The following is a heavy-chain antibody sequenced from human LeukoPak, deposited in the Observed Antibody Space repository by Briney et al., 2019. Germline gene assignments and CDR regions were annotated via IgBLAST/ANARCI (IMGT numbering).Heavy chain of an antibody. J-gene: IGHJ4*02. CDR1: GYTFTSYG. CDR3: ARDPRYCSGGSCRGPTDY. CDR2: INPNSGGT. Sequence: ASVKVSCKASGYTFTSYGVSWVRQAPGQGLEWMGWINPNSGGTNYAQKFQGRVTMTRDTSISTAYMELSRLRSDDTAVYYCARDPRYCSGGSCRGPTDYWGQGTLVTVSS. V-gene: IGHV1-2*02. D-gene: IGHD2-15*01.